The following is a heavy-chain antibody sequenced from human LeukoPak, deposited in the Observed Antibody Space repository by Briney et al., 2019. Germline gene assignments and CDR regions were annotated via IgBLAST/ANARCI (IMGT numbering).Heavy chain of an antibody. D-gene: IGHD2-15*01. CDR2: IYYSGST. CDR3: ATRVVRYCSSGGSCTDAFDI. J-gene: IGHJ3*02. CDR1: ACSISSYY. V-gene: IGHV4-59*01. Sequence: SETLSLTSTGSACSISSYYWSWLRHPPGKGLEWFGYIYYSGSTNSNHSLRSLITITIDTLNTQFSQKLSPMTAATTACYYATRVVRYCSSGGSCTDAFDIWGQGTMVTISS.